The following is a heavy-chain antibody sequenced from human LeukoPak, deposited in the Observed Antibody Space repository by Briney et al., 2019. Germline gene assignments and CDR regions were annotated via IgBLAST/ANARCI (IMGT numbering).Heavy chain of an antibody. CDR3: ATSPHYTPAYYDN. J-gene: IGHJ4*02. CDR2: LNPTSGYT. CDR1: GYTFSSYD. D-gene: IGHD2-21*01. Sequence: ASVTVACKASGYTFSSYDVNWVRQSTGQGLQWMGWLNPTSGYTGFAPKFQGRVTLSRNASINTAYMELFSLTSDDSAVYYCATSPHYTPAYYDNWGQGTLVTVSS. V-gene: IGHV1-8*02.